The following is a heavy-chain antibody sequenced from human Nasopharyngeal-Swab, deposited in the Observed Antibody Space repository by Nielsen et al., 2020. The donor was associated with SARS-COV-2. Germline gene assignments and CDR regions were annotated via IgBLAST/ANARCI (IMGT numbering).Heavy chain of an antibody. D-gene: IGHD3-3*01. V-gene: IGHV1-46*01. CDR1: GCTFTSDY. CDR3: ARATYYDFWSGYYTALAGMDV. Sequence: ASVKVSCKACGCTFTSDYMHWVRKAPGQGIEWMGIINTSGGSTSYAQKFQGRVTMTRDTSTSTVYMELSSLRSEDTAVYYCARATYYDFWSGYYTALAGMDVWGQGTTVTVSS. J-gene: IGHJ6*02. CDR2: INTSGGST.